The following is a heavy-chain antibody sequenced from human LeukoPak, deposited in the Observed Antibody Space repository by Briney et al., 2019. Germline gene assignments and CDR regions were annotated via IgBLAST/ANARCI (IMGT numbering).Heavy chain of an antibody. CDR2: ISSGSSYI. CDR3: ARDLEWELPPFDY. D-gene: IGHD1-26*01. J-gene: IGHJ4*02. V-gene: IGHV3-21*01. Sequence: KPGGSLRLSCAASGFTFSSYSMNWVRQAPGKGLEWVSSISSGSSYIYYADSVKGRFTISRDNAKNSLYLQMNSLRAEDTAVYYCARDLEWELPPFDYWGQGTLVTVSS. CDR1: GFTFSSYS.